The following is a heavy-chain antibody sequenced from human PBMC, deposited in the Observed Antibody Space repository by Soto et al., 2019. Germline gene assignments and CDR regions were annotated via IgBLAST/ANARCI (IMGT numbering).Heavy chain of an antibody. CDR1: GGSISSGGYS. CDR3: ARQEYSSSWYHLEFDY. Sequence: SETLSLTCAVSGGSISSGGYSWSWIRQPPGKGLEWIGYIYHSGSTYYNPSLKSRVTISVDTSKNQFSLKLSSVTAADTAVYYCARQEYSSSWYHLEFDYWGQGTLVTVSS. CDR2: IYHSGST. D-gene: IGHD6-13*01. J-gene: IGHJ4*02. V-gene: IGHV4-30-2*01.